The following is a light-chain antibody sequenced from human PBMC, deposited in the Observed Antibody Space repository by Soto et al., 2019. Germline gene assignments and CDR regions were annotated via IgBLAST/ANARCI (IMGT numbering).Light chain of an antibody. J-gene: IGLJ3*02. CDR2: DTS. CDR3: LRSYSGAWV. CDR1: TVAVTSGHY. V-gene: IGLV7-46*01. Sequence: QAVVTPEPSLTVSPGGPVTLTCGSSTVAVTSGHYPYWFQQKPGQAPRTLIYDTSNKHSWPPARFSGTLLGGKAALTLSGAQAEDEAEYDCLRSYSGAWVFGGGTQRPVL.